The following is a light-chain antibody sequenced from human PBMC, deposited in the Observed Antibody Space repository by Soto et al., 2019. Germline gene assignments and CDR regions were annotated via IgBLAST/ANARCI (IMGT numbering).Light chain of an antibody. CDR3: QQYDSSPRT. Sequence: EIVLTQSPGTLSLSPGERATLSSRASQSVSTRSLAWFQQKPGQAPRLLISGASSRAADIPDRFSGSGSGTDFTLTINRLEPEDFAVYYCQQYDSSPRTFGQGTKVDI. CDR2: GAS. J-gene: IGKJ1*01. CDR1: QSVSTRS. V-gene: IGKV3-20*01.